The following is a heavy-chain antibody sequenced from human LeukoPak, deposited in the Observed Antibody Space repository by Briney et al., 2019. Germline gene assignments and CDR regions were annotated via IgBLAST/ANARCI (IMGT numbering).Heavy chain of an antibody. CDR3: ATNKTMMTAAGMFDP. V-gene: IGHV4-39*01. Sequence: SKTLPSTAISLGASIRTPTYSWACPPHPPGKGLEWIGSVYSSGSPYYNPSFKSRLTISVDASKNQISLRLRSVTASDTAVYYCATNKTMMTAAGMFDPWGPGTLVTVSS. CDR1: GASIRTPTYS. J-gene: IGHJ5*02. CDR2: VYSSGSP. D-gene: IGHD3-22*01.